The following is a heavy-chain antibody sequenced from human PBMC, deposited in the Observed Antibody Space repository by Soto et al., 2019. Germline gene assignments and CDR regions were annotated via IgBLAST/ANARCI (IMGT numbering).Heavy chain of an antibody. D-gene: IGHD6-19*01. J-gene: IGHJ4*02. CDR1: GYTFSSNG. Sequence: QVPLVQSGAEVKKPGASVKVSCKASGYTFSSNGVSWVRQAPGQGLEWMGWISTFNGNAHYAQKFQGRVTMTTDTSTNTAYMELTSLSSDDTAVYYCARLRGYSSGWYDYGGQETLVTVSS. CDR3: ARLRGYSSGWYDY. V-gene: IGHV1-18*04. CDR2: ISTFNGNA.